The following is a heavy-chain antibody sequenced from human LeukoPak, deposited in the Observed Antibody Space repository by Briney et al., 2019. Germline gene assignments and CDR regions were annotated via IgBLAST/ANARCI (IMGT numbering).Heavy chain of an antibody. CDR1: GFTFSSYW. D-gene: IGHD6-19*01. CDR3: AKYQRQWLPKGGFDY. J-gene: IGHJ4*02. Sequence: PGGSLRLSCAASGFTFSSYWMSWVRQAPGKGLEWVAVISYDGNNKYYADSVKGRFTISRDNSKNTLYLQMDNLRAEDTAVYYCAKYQRQWLPKGGFDYWGQGTLVTVSS. V-gene: IGHV3-30*18. CDR2: ISYDGNNK.